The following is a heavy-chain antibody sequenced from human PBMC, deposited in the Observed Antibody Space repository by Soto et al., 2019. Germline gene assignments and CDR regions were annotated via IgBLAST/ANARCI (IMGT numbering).Heavy chain of an antibody. Sequence: PGESLKISCHGSGYSFTTYWISWVRQMPWKGLEWMGKIDPGDSSTNYSPSFRGHITISVDRSINTAHLQFSSLKAADTAVYYCARLEKWYYNYYGLDVWGQGTMVTVSS. CDR2: IDPGDSST. D-gene: IGHD1-26*01. CDR3: ARLEKWYYNYYGLDV. V-gene: IGHV5-10-1*01. J-gene: IGHJ6*02. CDR1: GYSFTTYW.